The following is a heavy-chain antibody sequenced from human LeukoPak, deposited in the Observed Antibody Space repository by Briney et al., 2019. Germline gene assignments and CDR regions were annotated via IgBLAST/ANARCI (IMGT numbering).Heavy chain of an antibody. J-gene: IGHJ4*02. Sequence: GASVKVSCKASGYTFTGYYMHWVRQAPGQGLEWMGWINPNSGGTNYAQKFQGRVTMTRDTSISTAYMELSRLRSDDTAVYYCARGGDIVVVPAAGNDYWGQGTLVTVSS. CDR2: INPNSGGT. CDR1: GYTFTGYY. D-gene: IGHD2-2*01. V-gene: IGHV1-2*02. CDR3: ARGGDIVVVPAAGNDY.